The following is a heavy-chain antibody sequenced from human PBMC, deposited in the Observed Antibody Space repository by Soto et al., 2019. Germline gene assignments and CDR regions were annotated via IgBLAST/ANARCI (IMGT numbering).Heavy chain of an antibody. CDR2: ITSTSGVV. CDR1: GFPFNFYS. V-gene: IGHV3-48*02. Sequence: PGGSLRLSCTASGFPFNFYSMSWVRQAPGKGLEWISYITSTSGVVNYADSVRGRFTISRDNGANSLYLHMNSLRDEDKALYYCGGDEKGAAYTNGLSYFDHGGQGALVTVSS. CDR3: GGDEKGAAYTNGLSYFDH. D-gene: IGHD2-8*01. J-gene: IGHJ4*02.